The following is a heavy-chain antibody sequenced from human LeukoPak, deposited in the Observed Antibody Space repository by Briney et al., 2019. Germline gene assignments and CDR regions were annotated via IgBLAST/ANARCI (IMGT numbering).Heavy chain of an antibody. CDR3: ARLNSGNYNRGYLDS. Sequence: AGGSLRLSCAASGFTVSSNYMSWVRQAPGKGLEWVSVIYSGGGTYYADSVKGRFTISRDNSKNTLYLQMGSLKTEDMAVYYCARLNSGNYNRGYLDSWGQGTLVTVSS. CDR1: GFTVSSNY. J-gene: IGHJ4*02. CDR2: IYSGGGT. V-gene: IGHV3-66*01. D-gene: IGHD1-26*01.